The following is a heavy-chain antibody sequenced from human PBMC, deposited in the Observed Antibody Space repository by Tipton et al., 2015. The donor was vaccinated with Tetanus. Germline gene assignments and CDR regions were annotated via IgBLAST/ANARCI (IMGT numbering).Heavy chain of an antibody. V-gene: IGHV5-51*03. Sequence: QLVQSGAEVKKPGESLKISCKGSGYTFTSYWIGWVRQMPGKGLEWMGILYPGDSDTRYSPSFQGQVTISADKSITTAYLQWSSLKASDTAIYYCARAQCTDGVCVFNYWGQGTVVSVYS. D-gene: IGHD2-8*01. CDR3: ARAQCTDGVCVFNY. CDR2: LYPGDSDT. J-gene: IGHJ4*02. CDR1: GYTFTSYW.